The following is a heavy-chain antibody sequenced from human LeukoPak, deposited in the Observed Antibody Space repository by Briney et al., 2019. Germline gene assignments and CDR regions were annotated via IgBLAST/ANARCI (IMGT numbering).Heavy chain of an antibody. CDR2: ISSSGSTI. CDR3: ARSVRGVASLWYYYYMDV. CDR1: GFAFSSYL. D-gene: IGHD3-10*01. V-gene: IGHV3-48*04. Sequence: GGSLRLSCAASGFAFSSYLMSWVRQAPGKGLEWVSYISSSGSTIYYAGSVKGRFTISRDNAKNSLYLQMNSLRAEDTAVYYCARSVRGVASLWYYYYMDVWGKGTTVTVSS. J-gene: IGHJ6*03.